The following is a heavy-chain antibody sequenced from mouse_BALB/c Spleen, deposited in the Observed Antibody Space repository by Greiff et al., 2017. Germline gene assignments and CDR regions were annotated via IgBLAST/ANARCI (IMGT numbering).Heavy chain of an antibody. V-gene: IGHV1-85*01. J-gene: IGHJ2*01. Sequence: VKLMESGADLVKPGPSVKLSCKASGYTFTSYDVNWVRQRPEQGLEWIGWIFPGDGSTKYNEKFKGKATLTTDNSSSTAYMRLSRLTSEDSAVYFCAGWYGYYFDYWGQGTTLTVSA. D-gene: IGHD2-10*02. CDR2: IFPGDGST. CDR1: GYTFTSYD. CDR3: AGWYGYYFDY.